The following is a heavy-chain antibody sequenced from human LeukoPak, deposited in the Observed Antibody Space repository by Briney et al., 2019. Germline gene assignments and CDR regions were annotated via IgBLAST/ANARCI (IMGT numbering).Heavy chain of an antibody. Sequence: SETLSLTCTVSGGSISSYYWSWIRQPPGKGLEWIGYIYYSGSTNHNPSLKSRVTISVDTSKNQISLKVSSVPAADTAVYYCARANRYDLYFDYWGQGTLVTVSS. J-gene: IGHJ4*02. D-gene: IGHD5-12*01. CDR1: GGSISSYY. V-gene: IGHV4-59*01. CDR3: ARANRYDLYFDY. CDR2: IYYSGST.